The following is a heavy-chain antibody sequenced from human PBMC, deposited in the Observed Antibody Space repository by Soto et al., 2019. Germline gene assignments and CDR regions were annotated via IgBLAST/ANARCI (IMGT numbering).Heavy chain of an antibody. V-gene: IGHV3-9*01. Sequence: EVQLVESGGGLVQPGRSLRLSCAASGFTFDDYAMRWVRQAPGKGLEWVSGISWNSGSIGYADSVKGRFTISRDNAKNSLYLQMNSLRVEDTALYYCAKAVGSYGNFDYWGQGTLVTVSS. CDR3: AKAVGSYGNFDY. CDR2: ISWNSGSI. D-gene: IGHD5-18*01. J-gene: IGHJ4*02. CDR1: GFTFDDYA.